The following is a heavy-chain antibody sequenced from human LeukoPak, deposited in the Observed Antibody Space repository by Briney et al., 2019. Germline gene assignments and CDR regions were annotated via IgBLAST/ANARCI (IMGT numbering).Heavy chain of an antibody. CDR3: ATLRYSSAGYYFDY. J-gene: IGHJ4*02. Sequence: ASVKVSCKVSGYTLTELSMHWVRQAPGKGLEWMGGFDPEDGETIYAQKFQGRVTMTEDTSTDTAYMELSSLGSEDTAVYYCATLRYSSAGYYFDYWGQGTLVTVSS. CDR2: FDPEDGET. CDR1: GYTLTELS. D-gene: IGHD6-19*01. V-gene: IGHV1-24*01.